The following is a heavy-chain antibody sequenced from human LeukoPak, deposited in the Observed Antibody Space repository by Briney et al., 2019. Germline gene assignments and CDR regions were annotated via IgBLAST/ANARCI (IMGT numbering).Heavy chain of an antibody. J-gene: IGHJ4*02. V-gene: IGHV3-74*01. Sequence: GGSLRLSCAASGFTFSSYAMSWVRQAPGKGLVWVSRISVDGRTTNYADSVKGRFTISRDNAKSTLYLQMNSLRAEDTAVYYCARVEGNIVTTTEGYFDYWGQGTLVTVSS. CDR2: ISVDGRTT. CDR3: ARVEGNIVTTTEGYFDY. CDR1: GFTFSSYA. D-gene: IGHD5-12*01.